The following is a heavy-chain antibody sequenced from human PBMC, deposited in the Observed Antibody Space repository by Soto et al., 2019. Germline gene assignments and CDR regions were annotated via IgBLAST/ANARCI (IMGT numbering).Heavy chain of an antibody. D-gene: IGHD1-26*01. V-gene: IGHV3-33*01. Sequence: RLSRAASGFTVSNYGMHWVRQSPGNSLEWVAVIWYDGSNKYYADSVKGRFTISRDNSKNTLYLQMNSLRAEDTAVYYCARDRIVGATKIYYGMEVWGQGTTVTVSS. CDR1: GFTVSNYG. CDR2: IWYDGSNK. J-gene: IGHJ6*02. CDR3: ARDRIVGATKIYYGMEV.